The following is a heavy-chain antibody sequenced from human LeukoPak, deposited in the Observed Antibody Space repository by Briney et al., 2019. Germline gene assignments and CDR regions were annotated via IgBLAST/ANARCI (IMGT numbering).Heavy chain of an antibody. CDR1: GYTFTGYY. J-gene: IGHJ4*02. V-gene: IGHV1-2*02. D-gene: IGHD2-8*01. CDR2: TMPNRGGA. CDR3: ARDGDSLMVDFDY. Sequence: ASVNVSCKASGYTFTGYYMYWVRQAPGQGLEWEGWTMPNRGGANFAQEFQGRVNMTRDTSISTAYLELSRLTSDTTAVYYCARDGDSLMVDFDYWGQGTLVTVSS.